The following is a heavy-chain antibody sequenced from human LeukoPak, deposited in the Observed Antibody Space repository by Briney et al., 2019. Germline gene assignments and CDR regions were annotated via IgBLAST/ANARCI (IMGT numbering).Heavy chain of an antibody. CDR1: GYTFTSYG. V-gene: IGHV1-18*04. CDR2: ISAYNGNT. J-gene: IGHJ4*02. D-gene: IGHD6-6*01. Sequence: ASVKVSCKASGYTFTSYGISWVRQAPGQGLEWMGWISAYNGNTNYAQNLQGRVTMTTDTSTSTVYMELRSLRSDDTAVYYCARDRQLTSTHFDYWGQGTLVTVSS. CDR3: ARDRQLTSTHFDY.